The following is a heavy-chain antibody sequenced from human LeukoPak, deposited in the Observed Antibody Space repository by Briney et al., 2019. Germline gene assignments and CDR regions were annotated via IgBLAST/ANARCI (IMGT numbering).Heavy chain of an antibody. CDR2: IKQDGSEK. CDR3: ARGEKISSGWPNFDY. J-gene: IGHJ4*02. D-gene: IGHD6-19*01. CDR1: GFTFSSYG. Sequence: QPGGSLRLSCAASGFTFSSYGMSWVRQAPGKGLEWVANIKQDGSEKYYVDSVKGRFTISRDNAKNSLYLQMNSLRAEDTAVYYCARGEKISSGWPNFDYWGQGTLVTVSS. V-gene: IGHV3-7*03.